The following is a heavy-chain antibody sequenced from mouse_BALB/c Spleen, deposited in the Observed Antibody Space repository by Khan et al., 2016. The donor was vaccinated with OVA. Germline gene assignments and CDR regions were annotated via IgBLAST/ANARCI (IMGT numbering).Heavy chain of an antibody. CDR3: ARAGYGGLAY. D-gene: IGHD1-1*02. Sequence: EVELVESGGGLVKPGGSLKLSCAASGFTFSDYYMYWVRQTPEKRLEWVATISDGGSYTYYPDSVKGRFTISRDNAKNNRYLQMSSLKSEDTAMYYCARAGYGGLAYWGQGTLVTVSA. V-gene: IGHV5-4*02. J-gene: IGHJ3*01. CDR2: ISDGGSYT. CDR1: GFTFSDYY.